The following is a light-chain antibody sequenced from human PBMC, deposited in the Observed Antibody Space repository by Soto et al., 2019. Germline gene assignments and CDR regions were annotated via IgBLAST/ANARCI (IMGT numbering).Light chain of an antibody. J-gene: IGKJ5*01. Sequence: AIQLTQSPSSLSASVGDRVTITCRASQGISSALAWYQQKPGKAPNLLIYDASSLESGVPSRFSGSGSGTDFTLTISSLQPEDFATYYYQQFNNYPITYGQGTRLEIK. CDR3: QQFNNYPIT. CDR1: QGISSA. V-gene: IGKV1D-13*01. CDR2: DAS.